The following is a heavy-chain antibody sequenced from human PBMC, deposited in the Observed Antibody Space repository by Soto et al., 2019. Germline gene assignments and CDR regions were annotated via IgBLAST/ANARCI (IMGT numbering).Heavy chain of an antibody. CDR2: MNPNSGNT. Sequence: QVQLVQSGAEVGKPGASVKVSCKASGYTFTSYDINWVRQASGQGLEWMGWMNPNSGNTGSAQRFQGRLTMTRNTPINTAYMDLTSLTSEDAAVYYCARVHTVTTYFDVWGRGTLVAVSS. CDR3: ARVHTVTTYFDV. D-gene: IGHD4-17*01. CDR1: GYTFTSYD. V-gene: IGHV1-8*01. J-gene: IGHJ2*01.